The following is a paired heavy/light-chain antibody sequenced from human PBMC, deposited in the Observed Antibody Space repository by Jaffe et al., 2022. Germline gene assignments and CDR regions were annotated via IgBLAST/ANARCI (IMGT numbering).Light chain of an antibody. Sequence: EIVLTQSPGTLSLSPGERATLSCRASQSVSSSYLAWYQQKPGQAPRLLIYGASSRATGIPDRFSGSGSGTDFTLTISRLEPEDFAVYYCQQYGSSPETFGQGTKVEIK. V-gene: IGKV3-20*01. J-gene: IGKJ1*01. CDR3: QQYGSSPET. CDR1: QSVSSSY. CDR2: GAS.
Heavy chain of an antibody. CDR1: GYTFTSYG. CDR2: ISAYNGNT. CDR3: ARVPHYDYIWGSYRKNDNWFDP. V-gene: IGHV1-18*01. D-gene: IGHD3-16*02. Sequence: QVQLVQSGAEVKKPGASVKVSCKASGYTFTSYGISWVRQAPGQGLEWMGWISAYNGNTNYAQKLQGRVTMTTDTSTSTAYMELRSLRSDDTAVYYCARVPHYDYIWGSYRKNDNWFDPWGQGTLVTVSS. J-gene: IGHJ5*02.